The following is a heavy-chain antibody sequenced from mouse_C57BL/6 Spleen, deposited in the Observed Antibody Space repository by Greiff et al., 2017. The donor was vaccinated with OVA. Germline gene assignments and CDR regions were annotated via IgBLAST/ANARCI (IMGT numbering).Heavy chain of an antibody. D-gene: IGHD1-1*01. J-gene: IGHJ4*01. Sequence: QVQLQQPGAELVRPGSSVKLSCKASGYTFTSYWMHWVKQRPIQGLEWIGNIDPSDSETHYNQKFKDKATLTVDKSSSTAYMQLSSLTSEDYAVDYCARITTVVATRAYYAMDDWGQGTSVTVSS. CDR1: GYTFTSYW. CDR2: IDPSDSET. V-gene: IGHV1-52*01. CDR3: ARITTVVATRAYYAMDD.